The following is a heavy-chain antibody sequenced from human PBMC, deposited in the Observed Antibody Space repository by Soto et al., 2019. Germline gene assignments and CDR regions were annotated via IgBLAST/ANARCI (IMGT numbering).Heavy chain of an antibody. Sequence: PGGSLRLSCAASGFTFSSYAMSWVRQAPGKGLEWVSAISGSGGSTYYADSVKGRFTISRDNSKNTLYLQMNSLRAEDTAVYYCATPLPRYSGYDPVQFDYWGQGTLVTVSS. CDR3: ATPLPRYSGYDPVQFDY. CDR1: GFTFSSYA. V-gene: IGHV3-23*01. D-gene: IGHD5-12*01. CDR2: ISGSGGST. J-gene: IGHJ4*02.